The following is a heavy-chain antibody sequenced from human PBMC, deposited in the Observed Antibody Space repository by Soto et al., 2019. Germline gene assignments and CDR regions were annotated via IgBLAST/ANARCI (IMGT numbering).Heavy chain of an antibody. V-gene: IGHV1-18*01. D-gene: IGHD1-7*01. Sequence: ASLKVSCKASGYTFTGYGISWVRQAPGQGLEWMGWISAYNGNTNYAQKLQGRVTMTTDTSTSTAYMELRSLRSDDTAVYYCARGGGGTGTTTDYYYYGMDVWGQGTTVTVSS. CDR1: GYTFTGYG. CDR3: ARGGGGTGTTTDYYYYGMDV. CDR2: ISAYNGNT. J-gene: IGHJ6*02.